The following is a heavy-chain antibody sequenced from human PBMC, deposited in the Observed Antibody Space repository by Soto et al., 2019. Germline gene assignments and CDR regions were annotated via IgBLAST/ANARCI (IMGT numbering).Heavy chain of an antibody. CDR1: GLSFSGYY. V-gene: IGHV4-34*01. CDR2: INHSGST. Sequence: PSETLSLTCAFYGLSFSGYYWSWIRQPPGKGLEWIGEINHSGSTNYNPSLKSRVTISVDTSKNQFSLKLSSVTAADTAVYYCARVSGIYYYGMDVWGQGTTVTVSS. CDR3: ARVSGIYYYGMDV. J-gene: IGHJ6*02. D-gene: IGHD3-10*01.